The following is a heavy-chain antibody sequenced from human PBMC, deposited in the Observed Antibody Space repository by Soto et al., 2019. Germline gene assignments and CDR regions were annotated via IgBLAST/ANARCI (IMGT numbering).Heavy chain of an antibody. J-gene: IGHJ6*03. CDR2: IFNSGST. Sequence: QVQLQQSGPGLVKSSETLSLTCRVSGGSFSNYLWSWIRQPPGKGLEWIGYIFNSGSTIYSPSLKSPVTLTLDTSKSPFSLRLGSVTVADTAIYYCATAPETYYMDVWGKGTTVNVSS. V-gene: IGHV4-59*01. CDR1: GGSFSNYL. CDR3: ATAPETYYMDV.